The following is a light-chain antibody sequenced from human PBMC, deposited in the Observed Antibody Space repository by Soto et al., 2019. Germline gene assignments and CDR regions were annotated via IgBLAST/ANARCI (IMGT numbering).Light chain of an antibody. V-gene: IGLV2-23*01. J-gene: IGLJ1*01. CDR3: CSYGGSYYV. CDR2: EGV. CDR1: SGDVGSYNL. Sequence: QSVLTQPASVSGSPGQSITISCTGTSGDVGSYNLVSWYQQHPGKAPKLMIYEGVRRPSGVSNRFSGSKSGNTASLTISGLQAEDEADYYCCSYGGSYYVFGTGTKVTVL.